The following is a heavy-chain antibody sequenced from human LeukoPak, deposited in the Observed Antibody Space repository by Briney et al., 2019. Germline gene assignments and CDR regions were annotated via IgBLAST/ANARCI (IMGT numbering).Heavy chain of an antibody. CDR3: ARGDGGLLWFGELFDP. J-gene: IGHJ5*02. V-gene: IGHV4-34*01. CDR1: GGSFSGYY. Sequence: RPSETLSLTCAVYGGSFSGYYWSWIRQPPGKGLEWIGEINHSGSTNYNPSLKSRVTISVDTSKNQFSLKLSSVTAADMAVYYCARGDGGLLWFGELFDPWGQGTLVTVSS. CDR2: INHSGST. D-gene: IGHD3-10*01.